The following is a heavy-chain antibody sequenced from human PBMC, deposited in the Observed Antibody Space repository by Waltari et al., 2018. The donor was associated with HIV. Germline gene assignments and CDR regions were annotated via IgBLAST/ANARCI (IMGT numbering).Heavy chain of an antibody. V-gene: IGHV1-2*02. J-gene: IGHJ4*02. CDR2: INPKSGVT. Sequence: KKPGASVKVSCTASRFTFTAYYVHWVRQAPGQGLEWMGWINPKSGVTHFAQNFQGRINMTRDTSIKTAYLELSRLQSDDTAVYYCARDWWQLPSGGYFFDYWGQGTLVTVSS. CDR1: RFTFTAYY. CDR3: ARDWWQLPSGGYFFDY. D-gene: IGHD2-15*01.